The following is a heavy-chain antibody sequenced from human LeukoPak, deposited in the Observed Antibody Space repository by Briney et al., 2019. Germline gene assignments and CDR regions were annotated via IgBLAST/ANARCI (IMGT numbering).Heavy chain of an antibody. D-gene: IGHD2-2*01. V-gene: IGHV1-18*01. J-gene: IGHJ4*02. CDR2: ISAYNGNT. Sequence: GASVKVSCKASGYTFTSYGISWVRQAPGQGLEWMGWISAYNGNTNYAQKLQGRVTMTTDTSTSTAYMELRSLRSVDTAVYYCARDLVGCSSTSCHDGSDPPPSDYWGQGTLVTVSS. CDR1: GYTFTSYG. CDR3: ARDLVGCSSTSCHDGSDPPPSDY.